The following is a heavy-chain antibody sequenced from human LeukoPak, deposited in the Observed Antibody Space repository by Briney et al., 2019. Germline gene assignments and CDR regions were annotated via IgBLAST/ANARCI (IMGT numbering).Heavy chain of an antibody. V-gene: IGHV1-18*01. CDR2: ISAYNGNT. D-gene: IGHD3-22*01. CDR3: ARGPREVVINYYYYYGMDV. J-gene: IGHJ6*02. CDR1: GYTFTSYG. Sequence: ASVKVSCKASGYTFTSYGISWVRQAPGQGLEWMGWISAYNGNTNYAQKLQGRVTMTTDTSTSTAYMELRSLRSDDTAVYYCARGPREVVINYYYYYGMDVWGQGTTVTVSS.